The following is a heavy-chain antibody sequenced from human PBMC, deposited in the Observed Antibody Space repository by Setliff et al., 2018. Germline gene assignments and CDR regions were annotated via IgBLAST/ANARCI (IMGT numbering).Heavy chain of an antibody. CDR3: AREDGPNYYYYYMDI. D-gene: IGHD2-8*01. J-gene: IGHJ6*03. CDR2: IYSSGST. Sequence: SETLRLSCAASGFTFSSSAMTWIRQPPGKGLEWIGYIYSSGSTKYNPSLKSRVTISVDTSKNQFSLKLSAVTAADTAVYFCAREDGPNYYYYYMDIWGKGTTVTVSS. CDR1: GFTFSSSA. V-gene: IGHV4-4*08.